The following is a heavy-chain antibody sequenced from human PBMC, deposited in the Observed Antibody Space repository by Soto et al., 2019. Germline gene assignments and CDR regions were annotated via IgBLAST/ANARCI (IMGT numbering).Heavy chain of an antibody. V-gene: IGHV3-23*01. CDR1: RFTFSTFA. D-gene: IGHD3-3*01. J-gene: IGHJ4*02. CDR3: AKDSYSDFWSGHYYYFDF. CDR2: ISGGGANT. Sequence: VGSLRLSCAASRFTFSTFAMSWVRQAPGQVLEWVAAISGGGANTYYADSVKGRFTISRDNSKNTLYLQMDSLRAEDTAIYFCAKDSYSDFWSGHYYYFDFWGQGTLVTVPQ.